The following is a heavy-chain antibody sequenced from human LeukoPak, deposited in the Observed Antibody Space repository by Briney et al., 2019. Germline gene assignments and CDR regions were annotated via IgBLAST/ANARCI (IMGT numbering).Heavy chain of an antibody. CDR2: VSNSGTN. J-gene: IGHJ4*02. D-gene: IGHD7-27*01. CDR1: CGSISDYY. Sequence: PSETLSLTWTFACGSISDYYWSWIRQPPGKGLELIGYVSNSGTNNYNPSLKGRVTMSVDTSKNQFSLKLRPVTAADTAVYYCARGSNWGEYWGQGTLVTV. V-gene: IGHV4-59*01. CDR3: ARGSNWGEY.